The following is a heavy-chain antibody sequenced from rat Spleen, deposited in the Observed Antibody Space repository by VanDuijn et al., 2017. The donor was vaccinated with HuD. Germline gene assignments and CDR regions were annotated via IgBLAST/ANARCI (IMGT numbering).Heavy chain of an antibody. CDR2: ISYEGSST. J-gene: IGHJ4*01. CDR3: ARRLLRSYYYVMDA. D-gene: IGHD1-12*01. Sequence: EVQLVESGGGLVQPGRSLKLSCAASGFTFSDYYMAWVRQAPKKGLEWVASISYEGSSTYYGDSVKGRFTISRDNAKSTLYLQMNSLRSEDTATYYCARRLLRSYYYVMDAWGQGASVTVSS. V-gene: IGHV5-22*01. CDR1: GFTFSDYY.